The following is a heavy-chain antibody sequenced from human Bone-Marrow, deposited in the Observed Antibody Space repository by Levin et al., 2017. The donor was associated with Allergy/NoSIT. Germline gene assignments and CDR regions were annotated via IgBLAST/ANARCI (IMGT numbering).Heavy chain of an antibody. CDR3: AREQYYDSSGYPRSFDY. CDR2: IKQDGSEK. V-gene: IGHV3-7*01. CDR1: GFTFSSYW. J-gene: IGHJ4*02. D-gene: IGHD3-22*01. Sequence: GESLKISCAASGFTFSSYWMSWVRQAPGKGLEWVANIKQDGSEKYYVDSVKGRFTISRDNAKNSLYLQMNSLRAEDTAVYYCAREQYYDSSGYPRSFDYWGQGTLVTVSS.